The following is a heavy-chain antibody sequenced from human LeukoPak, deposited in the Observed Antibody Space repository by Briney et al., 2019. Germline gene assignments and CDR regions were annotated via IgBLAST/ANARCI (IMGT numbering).Heavy chain of an antibody. V-gene: IGHV5-51*01. Sequence: GESLKISCKGSGYSFTSYWIGLVRRMPGKGPDWMGIIYPGDSDDTTYSPYFQGQVTFSADTSISTAYLRWSSLQASDTAIYYCARLLGPNRALDYWGQGTLVTVSS. CDR1: GYSFTSYW. J-gene: IGHJ4*02. CDR2: IYPGDSDDT. CDR3: ARLLGPNRALDY.